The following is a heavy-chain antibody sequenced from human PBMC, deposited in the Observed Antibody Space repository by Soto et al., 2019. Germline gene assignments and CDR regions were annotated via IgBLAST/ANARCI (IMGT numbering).Heavy chain of an antibody. J-gene: IGHJ4*02. CDR2: ISGSGGST. Sequence: PRGSLRLSCAASGFTFSSYAMSWVRQAPGKGLEWVSAISGSGGSTYYADSVKGRFTISSDNSKNTLYLQMNSLRAEDTAVYYCAKATPQRTLLYYFDYWGQGTLVTVSS. V-gene: IGHV3-23*01. CDR3: AKATPQRTLLYYFDY. CDR1: GFTFSSYA.